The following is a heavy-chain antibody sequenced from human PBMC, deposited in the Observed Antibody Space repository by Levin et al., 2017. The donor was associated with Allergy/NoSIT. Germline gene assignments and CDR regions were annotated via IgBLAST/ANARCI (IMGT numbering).Heavy chain of an antibody. D-gene: IGHD6-19*01. CDR3: AKDHPSSGWPTFES. CDR1: GFRMSSFA. V-gene: IGHV3-23*05. J-gene: IGHJ4*02. CDR2: FSNINKA. Sequence: GASVKVSCSSSGFRMSSFAMSWVRQAPGKGLEWVSSFSNINKAYYADSVVGRFTISRDSSRNILYLQMNNLRGEDTAMYYCAKDHPSSGWPTFESWGQGTLVTVSS.